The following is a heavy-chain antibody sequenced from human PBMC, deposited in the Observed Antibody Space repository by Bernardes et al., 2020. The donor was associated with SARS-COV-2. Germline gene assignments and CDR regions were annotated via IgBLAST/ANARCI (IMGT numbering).Heavy chain of an antibody. V-gene: IGHV4-61*02. J-gene: IGHJ5*02. D-gene: IGHD3-10*01. Sequence: SETLSLTCTVSGDSISNGYYYWSWIRQPAGKGLEWIGRIYASGTTYYNPSLNSRVTISIDTSKNQFSLKLNSVIAADTAVYYCARGRPDYGSGSYYFDPWGLGTLVIVSS. CDR3: ARGRPDYGSGSYYFDP. CDR1: GDSISNGYYY. CDR2: IYASGTT.